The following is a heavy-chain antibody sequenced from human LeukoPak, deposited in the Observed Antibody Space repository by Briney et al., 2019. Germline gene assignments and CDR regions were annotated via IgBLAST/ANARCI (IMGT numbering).Heavy chain of an antibody. J-gene: IGHJ4*02. Sequence: PSETLSLTCTVSGGSISSGSYYWSWIRQPAGKGLEWIGRIYTSGSTNYNPSLKSRVTISVDTSKNQFSLKLSSVTAADTAVYYCARADTALDPIDYWGQGTLVTVSS. D-gene: IGHD5-18*01. CDR2: IYTSGST. CDR1: GGSISSGSYY. CDR3: ARADTALDPIDY. V-gene: IGHV4-61*02.